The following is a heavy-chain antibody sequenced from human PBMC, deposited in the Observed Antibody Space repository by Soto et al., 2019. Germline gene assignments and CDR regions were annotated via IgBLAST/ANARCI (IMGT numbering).Heavy chain of an antibody. V-gene: IGHV3-30-3*01. D-gene: IGHD1-26*01. Sequence: GGSLRLSCAASGFTFSSYAMHWVRQAPGKGLEWVAVISDDGSNKYYADSVKGRFTISRDNSKNTLYLQMNSLRAEDTAVYYCARGPCSGSYNWFDPWGQGTLVTVSS. CDR3: ARGPCSGSYNWFDP. CDR1: GFTFSSYA. CDR2: ISDDGSNK. J-gene: IGHJ5*02.